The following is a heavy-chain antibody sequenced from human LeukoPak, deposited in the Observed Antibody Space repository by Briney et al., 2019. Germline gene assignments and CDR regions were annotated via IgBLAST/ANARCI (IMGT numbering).Heavy chain of an antibody. CDR1: GFTFSSYE. CDR2: ISSSGSTI. D-gene: IGHD6-19*01. CDR3: ARDPREWLVRESGDY. V-gene: IGHV3-48*03. Sequence: GGSLRLSYAASGFTFSSYEMDWVRQAPGKGLEWVSYISSSGSTIYYADFVKGRFTISRDNAKNTLYLQMNSLRAEDTAVYYCARDPREWLVRESGDYWGQGTLVTVSS. J-gene: IGHJ4*02.